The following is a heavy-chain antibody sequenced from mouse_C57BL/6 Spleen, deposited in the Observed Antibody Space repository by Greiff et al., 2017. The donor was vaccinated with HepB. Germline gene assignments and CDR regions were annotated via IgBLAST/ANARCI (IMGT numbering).Heavy chain of an antibody. D-gene: IGHD2-3*01. J-gene: IGHJ2*01. Sequence: VQLQESGAELVRPGASVTLSCKASGYTFTDYEMHWVKQTPVHGLEWIGAIDPETGGTAYNQKFKGKAILTADKSPSTAYMELRSLTSEDSAVYYCTRDDGYYVNFDYWGQGTTLTVSS. CDR3: TRDDGYYVNFDY. CDR1: GYTFTDYE. V-gene: IGHV1-15*01. CDR2: IDPETGGT.